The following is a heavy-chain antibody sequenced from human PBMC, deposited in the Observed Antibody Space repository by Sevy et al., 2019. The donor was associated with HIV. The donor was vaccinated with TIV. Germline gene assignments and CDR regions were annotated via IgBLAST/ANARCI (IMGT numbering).Heavy chain of an antibody. CDR3: ARDSGRGYSSSWYYFDY. CDR1: GGSISSGDYY. J-gene: IGHJ4*02. Sequence: SETLSLTCTVSGGSISSGDYYWSWIRQPPGKGLEWIGYVYYSGSTYYNPSLKSRVTISVDTSKNQFSLKLSSVTAADTAVYYCARDSGRGYSSSWYYFDYWGQGTLVTVSS. D-gene: IGHD6-13*01. V-gene: IGHV4-30-4*01. CDR2: VYYSGST.